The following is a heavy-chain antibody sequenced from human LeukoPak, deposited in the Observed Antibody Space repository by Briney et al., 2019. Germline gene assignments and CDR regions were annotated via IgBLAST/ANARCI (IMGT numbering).Heavy chain of an antibody. D-gene: IGHD1-26*01. J-gene: IGHJ5*02. Sequence: PSETLSLTCTVSGGSISSYYWSWIRQPPGKGLEWIGYIYYSGSTNYNPSLKSRVTISVDTSKNQFSLKLSSVTAADTAGYYCARHGYSGSYWFDPWGQGTLVTVSS. CDR2: IYYSGST. CDR3: ARHGYSGSYWFDP. CDR1: GGSISSYY. V-gene: IGHV4-59*08.